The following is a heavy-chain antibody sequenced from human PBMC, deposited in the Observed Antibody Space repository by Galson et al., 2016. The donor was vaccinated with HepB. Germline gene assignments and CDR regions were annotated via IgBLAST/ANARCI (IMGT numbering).Heavy chain of an antibody. CDR3: AKEGGSRYFDWLLKNGYFQH. V-gene: IGHV3-30*18. Sequence: SLRLSCAASGFTFSSYWMHWVRQAPGRGLEWVAVISHEGRKKYYADSVKGRFTISRDNSKNSLDLQMCTLRADDTAVYFCAKEGGSRYFDWLLKNGYFQHWGQGTLVTVSS. J-gene: IGHJ1*01. CDR1: GFTFSSYW. D-gene: IGHD3-9*01. CDR2: ISHEGRKK.